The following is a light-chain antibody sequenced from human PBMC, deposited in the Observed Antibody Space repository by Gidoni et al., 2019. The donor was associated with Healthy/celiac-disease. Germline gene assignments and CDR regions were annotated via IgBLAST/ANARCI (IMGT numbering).Light chain of an antibody. J-gene: IGLJ2*01. CDR1: KLGDKY. CDR3: QAWDSSTVV. CDR2: QAS. Sequence: SYERTQPPSVSVSPGQTASITCSGDKLGDKYACWYQQKPGQSPVLVIYQASKRPSGIPERFSGSNSGNTATLTISGTQAMDEADYSCQAWDSSTVVFGGGTKLTVL. V-gene: IGLV3-1*01.